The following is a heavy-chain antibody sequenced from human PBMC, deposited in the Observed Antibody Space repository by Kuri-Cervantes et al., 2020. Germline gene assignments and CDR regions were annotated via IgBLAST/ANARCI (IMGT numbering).Heavy chain of an antibody. CDR3: AGDLQQLIHYYYGMDV. Sequence: ASVKVSCKASGYTFTSYYMHWVRQAPGQGLEWMGIINPSGGSTSYAQKFQGRVTMTRDTSTSTVYMELSSLRSEDTAVYYCAGDLQQLIHYYYGMDVWGQGTTVTVSS. CDR2: INPSGGST. J-gene: IGHJ6*02. V-gene: IGHV1-46*01. CDR1: GYTFTSYY. D-gene: IGHD6-13*01.